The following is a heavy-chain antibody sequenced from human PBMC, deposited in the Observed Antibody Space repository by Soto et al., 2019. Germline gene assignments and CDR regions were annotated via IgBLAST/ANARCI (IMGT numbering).Heavy chain of an antibody. D-gene: IGHD5-12*01. Sequence: SETLSLTCTVSDDSVSSGSHYWTWIRQPPGRGLEWIGYISYSGSTNYNPSLMTRVTISLDTSKKQLSLRLRSVTAADTAVYYCARAPGYSGYDWAFDSWGQGTLVTVSS. CDR1: DDSVSSGSHY. CDR2: ISYSGST. V-gene: IGHV4-61*01. J-gene: IGHJ4*02. CDR3: ARAPGYSGYDWAFDS.